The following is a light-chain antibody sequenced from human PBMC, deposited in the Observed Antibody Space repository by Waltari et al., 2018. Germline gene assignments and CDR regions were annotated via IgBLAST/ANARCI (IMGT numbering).Light chain of an antibody. CDR1: QGINNY. V-gene: IGKV1-9*01. J-gene: IGKJ1*01. Sequence: DIQLTQSPSFLSASVGDTVTITCRASQGINNYLAWFQQKPGKAPKLLIYLASPLQSGVPSRFSGSGSGTEFTLTISSLQPEDFATYDCQQLNTYPRTFGQGTKVEI. CDR2: LAS. CDR3: QQLNTYPRT.